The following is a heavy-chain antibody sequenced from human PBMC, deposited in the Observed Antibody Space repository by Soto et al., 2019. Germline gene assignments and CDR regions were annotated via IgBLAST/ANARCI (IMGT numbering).Heavy chain of an antibody. J-gene: IGHJ3*02. CDR1: GFTFSDYY. CDR2: ISSSSSYT. CDR3: ARDSSGWYEAFDI. D-gene: IGHD6-19*01. V-gene: IGHV3-11*05. Sequence: QVQLVESGGGLVKPGGSLRLSCAASGFTFSDYYMSWIRQAPGKGLEWVSYISSSSSYTNYADSVKGRFTISRDNAKNSLYLQMTSLRAEDTAVYYCARDSSGWYEAFDIWGQGTMVTVSS.